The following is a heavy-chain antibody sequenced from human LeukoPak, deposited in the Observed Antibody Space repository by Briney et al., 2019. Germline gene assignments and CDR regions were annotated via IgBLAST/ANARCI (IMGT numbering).Heavy chain of an antibody. CDR3: AKNWNFYYFDY. Sequence: GGSLRLSCAASGFTFSSYAMSWVRQAPGKGLERVSVIYSGGSTYYADSVKGRFTISRDNSKNTLYLQMNSLRAEDTAVYYCAKNWNFYYFDYWGQGTLVTVSS. V-gene: IGHV3-66*01. CDR1: GFTFSSYA. CDR2: IYSGGST. D-gene: IGHD1-7*01. J-gene: IGHJ4*02.